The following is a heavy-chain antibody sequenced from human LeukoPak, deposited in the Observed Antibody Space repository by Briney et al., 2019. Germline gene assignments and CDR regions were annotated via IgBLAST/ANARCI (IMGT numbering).Heavy chain of an antibody. CDR1: GFTFSSHW. CDR2: ISWNSSSI. V-gene: IGHV3-9*01. CDR3: AKEDSSGYYYVGQQVFDY. D-gene: IGHD3-22*01. J-gene: IGHJ4*02. Sequence: GGSLRLSCAASGFTFSSHWMHWVRQAPGKGLEWVSGISWNSSSIGYADSVKGRFTISRDNAKNSLYLQMNSLRAEDTALYYCAKEDSSGYYYVGQQVFDYWGQGTLVTVSS.